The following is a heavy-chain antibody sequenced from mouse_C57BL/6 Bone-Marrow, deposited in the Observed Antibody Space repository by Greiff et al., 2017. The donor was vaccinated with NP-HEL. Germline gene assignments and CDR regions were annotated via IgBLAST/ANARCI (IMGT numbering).Heavy chain of an antibody. J-gene: IGHJ1*03. CDR2: INPYNGDT. CDR3: ARRAYYSNRYWYFDV. V-gene: IGHV1-20*01. Sequence: EVQLQQSGPELVKPGDSVKISCKASGYSFTGYFMNWVMQSHGKSLAWIGRINPYNGDTFYNQKFKGKATLTVDKSSSTAHMELRSLTSEDSAVYYCARRAYYSNRYWYFDVWGTGTTVTVSS. D-gene: IGHD2-5*01. CDR1: GYSFTGYF.